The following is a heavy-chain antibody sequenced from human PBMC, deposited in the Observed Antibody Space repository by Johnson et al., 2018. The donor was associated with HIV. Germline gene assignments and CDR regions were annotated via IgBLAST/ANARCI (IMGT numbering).Heavy chain of an antibody. CDR2: IGTAGDT. D-gene: IGHD6-6*01. Sequence: VQLVESGGGLVQPGGSLRLSCAASGFTFSSYDMHWVRQATGKGLEWVSAIGTAGDTYYPGSVQGRFTISRENAKNSLYLQMNSLRAGDTAVYYCARGGIAARIDAFVIWGQGTMVTVSS. CDR1: GFTFSSYD. J-gene: IGHJ3*02. CDR3: ARGGIAARIDAFVI. V-gene: IGHV3-13*01.